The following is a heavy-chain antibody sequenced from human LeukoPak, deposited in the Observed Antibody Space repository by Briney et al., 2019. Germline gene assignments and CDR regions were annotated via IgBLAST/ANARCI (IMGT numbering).Heavy chain of an antibody. CDR1: GYTLTELS. CDR3: ATGRTTIFGVVTYFDY. CDR2: FDPEDGET. Sequence: ASVKVSCKVSGYTLTELSMHWVRQAPGKGLEWMGGFDPEDGETIYAQKFQGRVTMTEDTSTDTAYMELNSLRSEDTAVYYCATGRTTIFGVVTYFDYWGQGTLVTVSS. V-gene: IGHV1-24*01. D-gene: IGHD3-3*01. J-gene: IGHJ4*02.